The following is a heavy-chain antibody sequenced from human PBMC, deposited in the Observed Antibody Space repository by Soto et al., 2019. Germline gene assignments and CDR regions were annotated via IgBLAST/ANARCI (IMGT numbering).Heavy chain of an antibody. V-gene: IGHV3-74*01. CDR3: ARGWGDTYTYTLGY. CDR2: ISSGGSTT. Sequence: EVQLVESGGGLVQAGGSLRLSCVASGFTFSSYWMHWVRQAPGKGLVWVSRISSGGSTTTYADSVKGRFTISRDSAKNTLYRQMNRLRAEDTAVYYCARGWGDTYTYTLGYWGQGTLVTVSS. D-gene: IGHD3-16*01. J-gene: IGHJ4*02. CDR1: GFTFSSYW.